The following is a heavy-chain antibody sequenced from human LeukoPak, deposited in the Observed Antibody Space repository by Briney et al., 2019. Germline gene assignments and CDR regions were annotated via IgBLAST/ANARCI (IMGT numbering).Heavy chain of an antibody. J-gene: IGHJ4*02. CDR1: GYTFTSYY. V-gene: IGHV1-46*01. Sequence: GASVKVSCKASGYTFTSYYMHWVRQAPGQGLEWMGIINPSGGSTSYAQKFQGRVTMTRDTSTSTAYMELSSLRSEDTAVYYCARGEFGESPTLGIDYWGQGTLVTVSS. D-gene: IGHD3-10*01. CDR3: ARGEFGESPTLGIDY. CDR2: INPSGGST.